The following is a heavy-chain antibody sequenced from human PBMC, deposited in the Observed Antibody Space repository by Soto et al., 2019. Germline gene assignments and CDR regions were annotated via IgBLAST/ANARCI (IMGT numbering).Heavy chain of an antibody. J-gene: IGHJ5*02. V-gene: IGHV4-59*01. CDR3: ARGASDWNWLNA. Sequence: PSETLSLTCTVSCGSISNSYWNWIRQPPGKGLEWIGHIYFNGNTNYNPSLKGRVTMSIDTSKTQFSLKLTSVTAADTALYYCARGASDWNWLNAWGKGTLVTVP. CDR1: CGSISNSY. D-gene: IGHD6-19*01. CDR2: IYFNGNT.